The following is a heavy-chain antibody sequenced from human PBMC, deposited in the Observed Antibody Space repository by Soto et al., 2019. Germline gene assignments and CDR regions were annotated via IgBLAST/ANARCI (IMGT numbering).Heavy chain of an antibody. Sequence: SETLSLTCTVSGGSISRYYWSWIRQPPGKGLEWIVYIYYSGSTNYNPSPKSRVTISVDTSKNQFSLKLSSVTAADTAVYYWAGGLSSSGSNWFDPWGQGTLVTVSS. CDR1: GGSISRYY. CDR3: AGGLSSSGSNWFDP. V-gene: IGHV4-59*01. CDR2: IYYSGST. D-gene: IGHD6-19*01. J-gene: IGHJ5*02.